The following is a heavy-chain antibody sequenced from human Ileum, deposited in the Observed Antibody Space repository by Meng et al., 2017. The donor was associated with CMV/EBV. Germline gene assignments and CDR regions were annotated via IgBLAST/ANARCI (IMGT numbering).Heavy chain of an antibody. J-gene: IGHJ4*02. CDR3: GRGPSNTSGRNPYFDY. V-gene: IGHV1-18*01. CDR1: GYTFTHHS. D-gene: IGHD2-2*01. Sequence: QVQLVQSGGEVKKPVASVKVSCKASGYTFTHHSIMWVRQAPGQGLEWMGWISNYNGDTMYAQKYQGRVTMTTDSSTATAYMELRSLRSDDTAVYFCGRGPSNTSGRNPYFDYWGQGTLVTVSS. CDR2: ISNYNGDT.